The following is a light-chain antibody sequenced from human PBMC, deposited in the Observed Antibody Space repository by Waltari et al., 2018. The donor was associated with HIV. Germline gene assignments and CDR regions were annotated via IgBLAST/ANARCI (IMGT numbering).Light chain of an antibody. V-gene: IGLV2-23*01. Sequence: QSALTQPASVSGSPGQSITISCTGTSSDVGSSNFVSWYQQHPGNAPKLIIYEGDKRPSGVSYRFSGSKSDSTASLTISGLQAEDEADYYCCSYAGSSTYVVFGGGTQLTVL. CDR1: SSDVGSSNF. J-gene: IGLJ2*01. CDR3: CSYAGSSTYVV. CDR2: EGD.